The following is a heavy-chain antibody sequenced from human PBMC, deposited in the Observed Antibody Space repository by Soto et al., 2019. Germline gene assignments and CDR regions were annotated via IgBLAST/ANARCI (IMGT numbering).Heavy chain of an antibody. V-gene: IGHV1-69*13. CDR1: GGTFSSYA. D-gene: IGHD3-3*01. CDR2: IIPIFGTA. Sequence: SVKVSCKASGGTFSSYAISWARQAPGQGLEWMGGIIPIFGTANYAQKFQGRVTITADESTSTAYMELSSLRSEDTAVYYCARPDTIFGPWDVWGQGTTVTVSS. J-gene: IGHJ6*02. CDR3: ARPDTIFGPWDV.